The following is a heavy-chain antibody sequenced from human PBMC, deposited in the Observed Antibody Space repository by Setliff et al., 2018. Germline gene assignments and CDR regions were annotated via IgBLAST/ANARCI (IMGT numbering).Heavy chain of an antibody. CDR3: ARTGGYYYGSGSYYNDY. J-gene: IGHJ4*02. Sequence: SETLSLTCAVSGVSINSLNWWTWVRQSPGKGLEWIGYIYHDGPSVHYNPSLKSRVTMSVDKSKNQFSLKLSSVTAADTAVYYCARTGGYYYGSGSYYNDYWGQGTLVTVS. D-gene: IGHD3-10*01. CDR2: IYHDGPS. CDR1: GVSINSLNW. V-gene: IGHV4-4*02.